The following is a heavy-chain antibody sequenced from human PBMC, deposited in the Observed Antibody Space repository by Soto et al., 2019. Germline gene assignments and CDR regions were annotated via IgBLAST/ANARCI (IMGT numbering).Heavy chain of an antibody. CDR1: GFTFRSFT. J-gene: IGHJ5*02. Sequence: LRLSCAASGFTFRSFTMNWVRQAPGKGLEWVSTISSNSAYIYYTDALRGRFTISRDNAKNSLHLQMNSLRAEDTAVYYCTRDASRDSSARGWFDPWGPGTLVTVSS. V-gene: IGHV3-21*01. D-gene: IGHD6-13*01. CDR2: ISSNSAYI. CDR3: TRDASRDSSARGWFDP.